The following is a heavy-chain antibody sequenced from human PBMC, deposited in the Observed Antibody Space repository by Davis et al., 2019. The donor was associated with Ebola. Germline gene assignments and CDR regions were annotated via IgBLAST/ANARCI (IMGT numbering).Heavy chain of an antibody. J-gene: IGHJ4*02. D-gene: IGHD3-10*01. CDR1: GFTFSDYY. CDR2: ISGSSRTV. V-gene: IGHV3-11*01. Sequence: GESLKISCVASGFTFSDYYMSWIRQAPGRGLEWISYISGSSRTVYYADSVQGRFTTSRDNAKNSLYLQMNSLRAEDTAMYFCARDPPDADPGYFDSWGQGTLVTVSS. CDR3: ARDPPDADPGYFDS.